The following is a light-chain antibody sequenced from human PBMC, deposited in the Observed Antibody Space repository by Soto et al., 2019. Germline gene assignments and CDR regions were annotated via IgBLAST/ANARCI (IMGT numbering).Light chain of an antibody. CDR2: GNS. Sequence: QPVLTQPPSVSGAPGQRVTISCTGSSSNIGTGYDVHWYQQLPGTAPKLLIYGNSNRPSGVPDRFSGSKSGTSASLAITGLQAEDEADYCQSYDSSLSGLVVFGGGTKLTVL. J-gene: IGLJ2*01. CDR3: QSYDSSLSGLVV. CDR1: SSNIGTGYD. V-gene: IGLV1-40*01.